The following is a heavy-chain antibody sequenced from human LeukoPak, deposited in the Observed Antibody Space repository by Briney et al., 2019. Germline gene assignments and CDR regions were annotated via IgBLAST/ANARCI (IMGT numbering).Heavy chain of an antibody. V-gene: IGHV1-18*01. Sequence: ASVKVSCEASGGTFSSYGISWVRQAPGQGLEWVGWISAYNGNTNYAQKLQGRVTMTTDTSTSTAYMELRSLRSDDTAVYYCARVTVGATGDYWGQGTLVTVSS. J-gene: IGHJ4*02. CDR2: ISAYNGNT. CDR3: ARVTVGATGDY. D-gene: IGHD1-26*01. CDR1: GGTFSSYG.